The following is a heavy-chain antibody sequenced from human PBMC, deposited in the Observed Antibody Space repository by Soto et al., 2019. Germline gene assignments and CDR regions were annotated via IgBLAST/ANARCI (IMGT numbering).Heavy chain of an antibody. J-gene: IGHJ3*02. CDR3: ARDHEKGIRYYGDSYDAFDI. CDR1: GFTCSDYY. CDR2: ISSSGSTI. V-gene: IGHV3-11*01. D-gene: IGHD4-17*01. Sequence: QVQLVESGGGLVKPGGSLRLSCAASGFTCSDYYMSWIRQAPGKGLEWVSYISSSGSTIYYADSVKGRFTISRDNAKNSLYLQMNSLRAEDTAVYYCARDHEKGIRYYGDSYDAFDIWGQGTMVTVSS.